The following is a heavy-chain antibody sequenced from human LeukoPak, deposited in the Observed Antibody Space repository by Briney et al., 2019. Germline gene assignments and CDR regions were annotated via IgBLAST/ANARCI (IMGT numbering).Heavy chain of an antibody. J-gene: IGHJ4*02. D-gene: IGHD3-10*01. CDR2: IYTSGSS. CDR1: GGSISSGSYD. CDR3: TKGRGI. V-gene: IGHV4-61*09. Sequence: SQTLSLTCTVSGGSISSGSYDWYWIRQPAGKGLEWIGHIYTSGSSNYSPSLKSRVTISVDTSKNQFSLKLTSVTAADTAVYYCTKGRGIWGQGTLVTVSS.